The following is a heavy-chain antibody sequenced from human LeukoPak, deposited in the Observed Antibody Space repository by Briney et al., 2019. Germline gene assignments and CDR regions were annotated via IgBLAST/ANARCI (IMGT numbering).Heavy chain of an antibody. J-gene: IGHJ3*02. CDR3: ATDLYYYDSSSDAFDI. V-gene: IGHV1-69*05. D-gene: IGHD3-22*01. CDR1: GGTFSSYA. Sequence: SVKVSCKASGGTFSSYAISWVRQAPGQGLEWMGGIIPIFGTANYAQKFQGRVTITTDESTSTAYMELSSLRSEDTAVYYCATDLYYYDSSSDAFDIWGQGTMVTVSS. CDR2: IIPIFGTA.